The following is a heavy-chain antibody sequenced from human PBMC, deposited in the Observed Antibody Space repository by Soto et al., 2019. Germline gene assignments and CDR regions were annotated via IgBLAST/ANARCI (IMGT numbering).Heavy chain of an antibody. V-gene: IGHV4-39*01. CDR2: IFHSGRT. CDR3: ARILKAEAGQFGY. Sequence: SETLSLTCTVSGCSISSSTYYWGWVRQPPGKGLEWLANIFHSGRTYYNPSLKSRSTISVDTSKNQFSLKVNSVTAADTAVYYCARILKAEAGQFGYWGRGTLVNVSS. J-gene: IGHJ4*02. D-gene: IGHD6-19*01. CDR1: GCSISSSTYY.